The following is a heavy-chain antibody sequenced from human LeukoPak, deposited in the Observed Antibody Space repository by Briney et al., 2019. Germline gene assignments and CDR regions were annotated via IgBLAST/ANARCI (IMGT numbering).Heavy chain of an antibody. J-gene: IGHJ4*02. CDR1: GGSISSRY. Sequence: SETLSLTCTVSGGSISSRYWSWIRQPPGKGLEWIGYIYYSGSTNYNPSLKSRVTISVDTSKNQFSLKLSSVTAADTAVYYCARGGGIAVYFDYWGQGTLVTVSS. V-gene: IGHV4-59*11. CDR3: ARGGGIAVYFDY. CDR2: IYYSGST. D-gene: IGHD6-19*01.